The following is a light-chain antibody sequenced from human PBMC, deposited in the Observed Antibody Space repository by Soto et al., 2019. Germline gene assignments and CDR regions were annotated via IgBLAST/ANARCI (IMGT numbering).Light chain of an antibody. Sequence: QSVLTQPPSASGTPGQTVTISCSGSSSNIGSNTVSWYQQLPGAAPTLLIYNDNERPSGVPDRFSGSKSGTSASLAITGLQAEDEGDYYCQSYDSTLSARYVFGTGTKVTV. CDR1: SSNIGSNT. J-gene: IGLJ1*01. CDR3: QSYDSTLSARYV. CDR2: NDN. V-gene: IGLV1-44*01.